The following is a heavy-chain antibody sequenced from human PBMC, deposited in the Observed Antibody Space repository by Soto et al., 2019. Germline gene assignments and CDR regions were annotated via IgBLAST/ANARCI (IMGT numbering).Heavy chain of an antibody. CDR2: IYYSGST. Sequence: PSETLSLTCAIYGGSFSGYYWSWIRQPPGKGLEWIGYIYYSGSTNYNPSLKSRVTISVDTSKNQFSLKLSSVTAADTAVYYCARRYGKNAFDIWGQGTMVTVSS. D-gene: IGHD5-18*01. V-gene: IGHV4-59*01. CDR1: GGSFSGYY. CDR3: ARRYGKNAFDI. J-gene: IGHJ3*02.